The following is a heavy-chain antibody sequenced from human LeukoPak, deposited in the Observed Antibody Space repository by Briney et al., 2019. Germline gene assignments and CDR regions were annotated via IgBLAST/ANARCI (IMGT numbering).Heavy chain of an antibody. CDR3: ASHVDTAIGY. J-gene: IGHJ4*02. CDR2: INHSGST. Sequence: PSETLSLTCAVYGGSFSGYYWSWLRQPPGKGLEWIGEINHSGSTNYNPSLKSRVTISLDTSKNQFSPKLSSVTAAETAVYYCASHVDTAIGYWGQGTLVTVSS. V-gene: IGHV4-34*01. D-gene: IGHD5-18*01. CDR1: GGSFSGYY.